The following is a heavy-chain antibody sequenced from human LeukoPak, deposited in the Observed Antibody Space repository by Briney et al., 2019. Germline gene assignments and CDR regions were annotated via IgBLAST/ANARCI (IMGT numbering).Heavy chain of an antibody. J-gene: IGHJ4*02. CDR1: GFTFSSYW. CDR2: IKQDGSEK. V-gene: IGHV3-7*01. Sequence: PGGSLRLSCAASGFTFSSYWMSWVRQAPGKGLEWVANIKQDGSEKYYVDSVKGRFTISRDNAKNSLYLQMNSLRAEDTAVYYCARGPMVRGVIDDFDYWGQGTLVTVSS. D-gene: IGHD3-10*01. CDR3: ARGPMVRGVIDDFDY.